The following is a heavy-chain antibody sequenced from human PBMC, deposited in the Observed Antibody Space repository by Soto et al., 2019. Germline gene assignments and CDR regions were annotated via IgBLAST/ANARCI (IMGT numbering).Heavy chain of an antibody. CDR1: GYTFTSYY. Sequence: RASVKVSCKASGYTFTSYYMHWVRQAPGQGLEWMGIINPSGGSTSYAQKFQGRVTMTRDTSTSTVYMELSSLRSEDTAVYYCASLPAFYGSGSYYGYGMDVWGQGTTVTVSS. V-gene: IGHV1-46*01. J-gene: IGHJ6*02. CDR3: ASLPAFYGSGSYYGYGMDV. D-gene: IGHD3-10*01. CDR2: INPSGGST.